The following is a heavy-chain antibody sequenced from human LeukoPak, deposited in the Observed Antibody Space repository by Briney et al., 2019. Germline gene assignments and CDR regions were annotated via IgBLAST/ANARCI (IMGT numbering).Heavy chain of an antibody. Sequence: GGSLRLSCAASGFTFSSYWMSWVRQAPGKGLEWVANIKHDGTEKYYVDSVKGRFTLSRDNAKNSLYLQMHSLRAEDTAVYYCARETRWELFDYWGQGILVTVSS. CDR3: ARETRWELFDY. J-gene: IGHJ4*02. D-gene: IGHD1-26*01. V-gene: IGHV3-7*04. CDR2: IKHDGTEK. CDR1: GFTFSSYW.